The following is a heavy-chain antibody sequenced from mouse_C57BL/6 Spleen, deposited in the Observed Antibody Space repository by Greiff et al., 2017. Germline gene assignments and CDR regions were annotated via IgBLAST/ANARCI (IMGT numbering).Heavy chain of an antibody. Sequence: VQLQQSGAELAKPGASVKLSCKASGYTFTSYWMHWVQQRPGQGLEWIGYINPSSGYTKYNQKFKDKATLTADKSSSTAYMQLSSLTYEDSAVYYCARGYGSRGDYFDYWGQGTTLTVSS. CDR1: GYTFTSYW. CDR2: INPSSGYT. CDR3: ARGYGSRGDYFDY. V-gene: IGHV1-7*01. J-gene: IGHJ2*01. D-gene: IGHD1-1*01.